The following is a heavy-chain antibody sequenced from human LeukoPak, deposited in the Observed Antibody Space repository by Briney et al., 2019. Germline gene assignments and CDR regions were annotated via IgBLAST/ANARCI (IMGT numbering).Heavy chain of an antibody. CDR1: GFTFSSYG. CDR2: ISYDGSNK. CDR3: AREMGYMVRGVLPSDY. V-gene: IGHV3-30*03. D-gene: IGHD3-10*01. J-gene: IGHJ4*02. Sequence: PGRSLRLSCAASGFTFSSYGMHWVRQAPGKGLEWVAVISYDGSNKYYADSVKGRFTISRDNAKNSLYLQMSSLRAEDTAVYYCAREMGYMVRGVLPSDYWGQGTLVTVSS.